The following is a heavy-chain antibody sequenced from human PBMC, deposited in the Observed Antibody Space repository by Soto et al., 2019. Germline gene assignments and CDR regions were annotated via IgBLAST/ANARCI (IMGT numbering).Heavy chain of an antibody. J-gene: IGHJ3*02. Sequence: ASVKVSCKASGYTFTSYGISWVRQAPGQGLEWMGWISAYNGNTNYAQKLQGRVTMTTDTSTSTAYMELRSLRSDDTAVYYCARVYDFWSGYNFDAFDIWGQGTMVTVSS. V-gene: IGHV1-18*01. D-gene: IGHD3-3*01. CDR1: GYTFTSYG. CDR2: ISAYNGNT. CDR3: ARVYDFWSGYNFDAFDI.